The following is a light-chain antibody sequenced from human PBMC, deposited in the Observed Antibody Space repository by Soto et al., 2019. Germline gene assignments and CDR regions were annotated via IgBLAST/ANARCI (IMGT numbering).Light chain of an antibody. CDR3: QSYDSSLSGWV. V-gene: IGLV1-40*01. Sequence: QSVLTQPLSVSGAPGQRVTISCTGSSSNIGAGYDVHWYQQLPRTAPKLLIYGNSNRPSGVPDRFSGSKSGSSASLAITGLQAEDEADYYCQSYDSSLSGWVFGGGTKVTVL. J-gene: IGLJ3*02. CDR1: SSNIGAGYD. CDR2: GNS.